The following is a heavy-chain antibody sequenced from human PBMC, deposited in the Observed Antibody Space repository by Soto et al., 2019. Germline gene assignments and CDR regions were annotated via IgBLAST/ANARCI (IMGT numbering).Heavy chain of an antibody. J-gene: IGHJ5*02. Sequence: ASVKVSCKASGYTFTSYYMHWVRQAPGQGLEWMGRINPNSGGTNYAQKFQGRVTMTRDTSISTAYMELSRLRSDDTAVYYCARDPSGYNWFDPWGQGTLVTVSS. V-gene: IGHV1-2*02. CDR1: GYTFTSYY. CDR2: INPNSGGT. CDR3: ARDPSGYNWFDP. D-gene: IGHD3-3*01.